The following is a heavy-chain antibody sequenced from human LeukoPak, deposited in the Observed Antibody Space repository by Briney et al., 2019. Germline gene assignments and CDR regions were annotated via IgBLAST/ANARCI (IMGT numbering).Heavy chain of an antibody. CDR3: AKQNTYYDILTGYSSYYMDV. CDR2: ISSSSSTI. D-gene: IGHD3-9*01. V-gene: IGHV3-48*01. Sequence: GGSLRLSCAASGFTFSSYSMNWVRQAPGKGLEWASYISSSSSTIYYADSVKGRFTISRDNAKNSLYLQMNSLRAEDTAVYYCAKQNTYYDILTGYSSYYMDVWGKGTTVTVSS. CDR1: GFTFSSYS. J-gene: IGHJ6*03.